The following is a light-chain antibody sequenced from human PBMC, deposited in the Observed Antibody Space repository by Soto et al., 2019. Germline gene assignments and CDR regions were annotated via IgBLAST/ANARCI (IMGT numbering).Light chain of an antibody. CDR2: DVT. J-gene: IGLJ1*01. Sequence: QSALTQPRSVSESPGQSATISSTGTANDVGGHKYVSWYQQHPGEAPKLLIYDVTERPSGVPDRFSGSKSGNTASLTISGLQTEDEADYYCYSYSGTYTFVFGTGTKVTVL. V-gene: IGLV2-11*01. CDR3: YSYSGTYTFV. CDR1: ANDVGGHKY.